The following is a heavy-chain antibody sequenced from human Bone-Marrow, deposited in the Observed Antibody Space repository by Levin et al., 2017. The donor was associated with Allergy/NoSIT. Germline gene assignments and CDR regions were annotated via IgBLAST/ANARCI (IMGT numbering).Heavy chain of an antibody. D-gene: IGHD4-17*01. J-gene: IGHJ4*02. CDR2: ISSNGFST. V-gene: IGHV3-23*01. Sequence: PGGSLRLSCAASGFTFSSCDMSWVRQAPGKGLQWVAAISSNGFSTFYADSVKGRFTISRDNSKDTLYLQINSLRAEDTAMSYCAKNSLHYGYYDYWGQGTLVTVAS. CDR3: AKNSLHYGYYDY. CDR1: GFTFSSCD.